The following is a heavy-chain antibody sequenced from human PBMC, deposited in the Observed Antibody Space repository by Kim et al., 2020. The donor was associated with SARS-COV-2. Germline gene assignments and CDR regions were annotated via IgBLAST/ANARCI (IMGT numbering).Heavy chain of an antibody. Sequence: SMKGRFTISRDKSKNTVFLQMNSLRVEDTAVYFCARGFYYGSGTSYAFDIWGQGTMVTVSS. D-gene: IGHD3-10*01. CDR3: ARGFYYGSGTSYAFDI. V-gene: IGHV3-66*01. J-gene: IGHJ3*02.